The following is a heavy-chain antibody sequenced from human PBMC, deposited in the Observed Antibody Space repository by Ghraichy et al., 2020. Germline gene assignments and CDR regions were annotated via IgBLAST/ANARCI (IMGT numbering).Heavy chain of an antibody. V-gene: IGHV1-3*01. Sequence: ASVKVSCKASGYTFTSYVMHWVRQAPGQRLEWMGWINAGNGNTKYSQKFQGRVTITRDTSASTAYMELSSLRSEDTAVYYCARDPVREDYFDYWSQGTLVTVSS. J-gene: IGHJ4*02. CDR1: GYTFTSYV. CDR3: ARDPVREDYFDY. D-gene: IGHD4-17*01. CDR2: INAGNGNT.